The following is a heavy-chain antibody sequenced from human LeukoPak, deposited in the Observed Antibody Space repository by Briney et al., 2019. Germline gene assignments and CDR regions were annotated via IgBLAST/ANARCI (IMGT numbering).Heavy chain of an antibody. D-gene: IGHD3-16*02. J-gene: IGHJ4*02. CDR1: GFTFSSYA. CDR2: ISGSGGST. V-gene: IGHV3-23*01. Sequence: GGSLRLSCAASGFTFSSYAMSWVRQAPGKGLEWVSAISGSGGSTYYADSVKGRFTISRDNSKNTLYLQMNSLGAEDTAVYYCATSPPYDYIWGSYRSVFDYWGQGTLVTVSS. CDR3: ATSPPYDYIWGSYRSVFDY.